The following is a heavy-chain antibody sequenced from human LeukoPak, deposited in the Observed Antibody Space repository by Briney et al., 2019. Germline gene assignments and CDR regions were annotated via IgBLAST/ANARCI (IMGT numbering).Heavy chain of an antibody. Sequence: GGSLRLSCAASGFTFITYAMHWVRQAPGKGLEWVASIWYDGSNENYADSVKGRFTISRDNSKDTLYLQMNSLSAEDTAVYYCAKHKGSGWLHQVYFQYWGQGTLVIASS. CDR3: AKHKGSGWLHQVYFQY. CDR1: GFTFITYA. D-gene: IGHD6-19*01. CDR2: IWYDGSNE. J-gene: IGHJ1*01. V-gene: IGHV3-30*02.